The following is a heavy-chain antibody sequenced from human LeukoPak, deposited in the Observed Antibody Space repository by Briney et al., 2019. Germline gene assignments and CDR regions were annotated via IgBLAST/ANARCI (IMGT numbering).Heavy chain of an antibody. CDR2: ISAYNGNT. CDR3: ARMDTAMPEASVGSGYYYGMDV. V-gene: IGHV1-18*01. Sequence: AASVKVSCKASGYTFTSYGISWVRQAPGQGLEWMGWISAYNGNTNYAQKLQGRVTMTTDTSTSTAYMELRSLRSDDTAVYYCARMDTAMPEASVGSGYYYGMDVWGQGTTVTVSS. D-gene: IGHD5-18*01. CDR1: GYTFTSYG. J-gene: IGHJ6*02.